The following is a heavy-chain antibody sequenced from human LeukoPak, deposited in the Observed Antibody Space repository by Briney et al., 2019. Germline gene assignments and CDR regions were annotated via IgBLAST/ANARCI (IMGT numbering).Heavy chain of an antibody. Sequence: GGSLRLSCAASGFTFSSYGMHWVRQAPGKGLEWVAVISYDGSNKYYADSVKGRFTISRDNSKNTLYLQMSSLRAEDTAVYYCARDSRFMEWLLPPLVGMDVWGRGTTVTVSS. D-gene: IGHD3-3*01. CDR2: ISYDGSNK. CDR3: ARDSRFMEWLLPPLVGMDV. V-gene: IGHV3-30-3*01. CDR1: GFTFSSYG. J-gene: IGHJ6*02.